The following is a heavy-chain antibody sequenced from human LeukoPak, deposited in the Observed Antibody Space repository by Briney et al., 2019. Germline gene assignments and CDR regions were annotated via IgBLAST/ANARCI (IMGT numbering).Heavy chain of an antibody. CDR2: MNPNSGNT. V-gene: IGHV1-8*01. Sequence: ASVTVSCKASGYTFTSYDINWVRQATGQGLEWMGWMNPNSGNTGYAQKFQGRVTMTRNTSISTAYMELSSLRSEDTAVYYCARDRPCGGDCYSNGNDAFDIWGQGTMVTVSS. J-gene: IGHJ3*02. CDR1: GYTFTSYD. CDR3: ARDRPCGGDCYSNGNDAFDI. D-gene: IGHD2-21*02.